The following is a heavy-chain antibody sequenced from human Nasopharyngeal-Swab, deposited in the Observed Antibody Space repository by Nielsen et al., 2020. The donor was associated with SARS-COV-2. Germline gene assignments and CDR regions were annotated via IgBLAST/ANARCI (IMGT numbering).Heavy chain of an antibody. J-gene: IGHJ4*02. Sequence: LSLTCAASGFTFSTYWMSWVRQTPGKGLEWLANIKPDGSYIKYADSVKGRFTISRDNARNSVYLQLNSLRAEDTALYYCATWKGSNWFDYWGQGTLVTVSS. V-gene: IGHV3-7*01. D-gene: IGHD6-13*01. CDR2: IKPDGSYI. CDR1: GFTFSTYW. CDR3: ATWKGSNWFDY.